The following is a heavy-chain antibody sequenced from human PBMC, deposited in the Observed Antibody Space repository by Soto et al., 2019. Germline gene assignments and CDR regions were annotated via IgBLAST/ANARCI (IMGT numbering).Heavy chain of an antibody. CDR1: GGSISSGGYY. D-gene: IGHD3-3*01. Sequence: TLSLTCTVSGGSISSGGYYWSWIRQHPGKGLEWIGYIYYSGSTYYNPSLKSRVTISVDTSKNQFSLKLSSVTAADTAVYYCAREYDFWSGRRGYNWFDPWGQGTLVTVSS. CDR3: AREYDFWSGRRGYNWFDP. V-gene: IGHV4-31*03. CDR2: IYYSGST. J-gene: IGHJ5*02.